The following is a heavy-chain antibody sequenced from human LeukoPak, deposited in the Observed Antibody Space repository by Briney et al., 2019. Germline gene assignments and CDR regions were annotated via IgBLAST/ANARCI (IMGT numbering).Heavy chain of an antibody. Sequence: PSEILSLTCTVSGGSISSGGYYWSWIRPHPGKGLVWIGYIYYSGSTHYNPSLKSRVTISVDTSKNQFSLKLSSVPAADTAVYYCAREERIAAPRFDPWGQGTLVTVSS. J-gene: IGHJ5*02. CDR3: AREERIAAPRFDP. D-gene: IGHD6-6*01. V-gene: IGHV4-31*03. CDR2: IYYSGST. CDR1: GGSISSGGYY.